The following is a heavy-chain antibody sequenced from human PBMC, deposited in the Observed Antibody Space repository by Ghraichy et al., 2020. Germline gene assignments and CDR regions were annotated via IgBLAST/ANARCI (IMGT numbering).Heavy chain of an antibody. V-gene: IGHV4-38-2*01. D-gene: IGHD1-26*01. Sequence: SETLSLTCAVSGYSISSGYYWGWIRQPPGKGLEWIGSIYHSGSTYYNPSLKSRVTISVDTSKNQFSLKLSSVTAADTAVYYCARGRATTLSYWYFDLWGRGTLVTVSS. CDR2: IYHSGST. CDR1: GYSISSGYY. CDR3: ARGRATTLSYWYFDL. J-gene: IGHJ2*01.